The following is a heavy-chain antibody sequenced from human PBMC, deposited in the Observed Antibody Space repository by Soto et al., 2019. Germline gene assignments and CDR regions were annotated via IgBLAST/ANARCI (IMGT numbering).Heavy chain of an antibody. CDR1: GDSISRNC. J-gene: IGHJ4*02. CDR3: ARAPSY. CDR2: ICDSGNT. Sequence: PSETLSLTCTVSGDSISRNCWTWIRQPPGKGLEWIGHICDSGNTDYSPSLKSRVTISVDTSKNQFSLKLSSVTAADTAVYYCARAPSYWGQGTLVTVS. V-gene: IGHV4-59*01.